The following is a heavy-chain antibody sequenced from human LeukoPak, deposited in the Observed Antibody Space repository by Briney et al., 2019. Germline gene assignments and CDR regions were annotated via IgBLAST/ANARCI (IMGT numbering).Heavy chain of an antibody. CDR1: GFTVSSNY. J-gene: IGHJ4*02. V-gene: IGHV3-66*01. Sequence: GGSLRLSCAASGFTVSSNYMSWVRQAPGKGLEWVSVIYTGGNTYYADSVKGRFTLSRDNSKNTVYLQMNSLRVEDTAMYYCATISDLLFYFDSWGQGTLVTVSS. CDR2: IYTGGNT. CDR3: ATISDLLFYFDS.